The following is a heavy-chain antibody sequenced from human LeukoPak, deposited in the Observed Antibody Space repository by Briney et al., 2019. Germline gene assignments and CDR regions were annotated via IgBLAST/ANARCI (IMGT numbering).Heavy chain of an antibody. CDR1: GGSISSYY. D-gene: IGHD3-9*01. CDR2: INYSGST. Sequence: PSETLSLTCTASGGSISSYYWSWIRQPPGEGLEWIGNINYSGSTNYNAALMSGGTILLETSKNHFSLKQMSRPAAEAPVYYYASHLVSKSRHNYFDYWGQGPLVTVSS. V-gene: IGHV4-59*01. J-gene: IGHJ4*02. CDR3: ASHLVSKSRHNYFDY.